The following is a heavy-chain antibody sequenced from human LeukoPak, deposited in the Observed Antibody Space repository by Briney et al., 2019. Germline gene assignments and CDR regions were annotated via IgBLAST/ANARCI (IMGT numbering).Heavy chain of an antibody. D-gene: IGHD4-11*01. Sequence: SETLSLTCTVSGGSISSYYWSWIRQSPGKGLEWIGYISHSGTTNYKTSLKSRVTISVDTSKKQFSLKLSSVTAADVAIYFCATQRDHSDYVFDFWGQGTLVTVSS. J-gene: IGHJ4*02. CDR3: ATQRDHSDYVFDF. CDR1: GGSISSYY. V-gene: IGHV4-59*01. CDR2: ISHSGTT.